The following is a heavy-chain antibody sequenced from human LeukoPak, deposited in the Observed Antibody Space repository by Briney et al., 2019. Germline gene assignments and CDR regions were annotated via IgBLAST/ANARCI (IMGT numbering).Heavy chain of an antibody. CDR1: GGTFSSCA. CDR3: AREYRYSGYVDY. V-gene: IGHV1-69*05. D-gene: IGHD5-12*01. Sequence: SVKVSCKASGGTFSSCAISWVRQAPGQGLEWMGRIIPIFGTANYAQKFQGRVTITTDESTSTAYMELSSLRSEDTAVYYCAREYRYSGYVDYWGQGTLVTVSS. CDR2: IIPIFGTA. J-gene: IGHJ4*02.